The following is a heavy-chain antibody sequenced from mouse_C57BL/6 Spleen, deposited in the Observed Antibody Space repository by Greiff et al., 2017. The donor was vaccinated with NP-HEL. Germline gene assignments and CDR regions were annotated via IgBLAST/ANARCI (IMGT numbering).Heavy chain of an antibody. CDR3: ARESRRHYCDY. Sequence: EVQLLQSGAELVKPGASVKMSCKASGYTFTDYYMHWVKQSPGQSLEWIGRINPYNGGTSYNQKFKGKATLTVDKSSSTAYMELRSLTSEDSAVYYCARESRRHYCDYWGQGTTRTVSS. D-gene: IGHD1-1*01. V-gene: IGHV1-22*01. CDR2: INPYNGGT. J-gene: IGHJ2*01. CDR1: GYTFTDYY.